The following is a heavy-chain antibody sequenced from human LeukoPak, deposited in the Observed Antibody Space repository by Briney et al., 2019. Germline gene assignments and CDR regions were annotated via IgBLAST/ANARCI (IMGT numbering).Heavy chain of an antibody. V-gene: IGHV3-23*01. CDR2: ISGGGGST. Sequence: GGSLRLSCAASAFTLSTSAMSWVRRAPGKGLEWVSAISGGGGSTHYADSVKGRFTISRDNSKNTLYLQMNSLRAEDTAVYYCAKNFLRGHDYWGQGTLVTVSS. CDR1: AFTLSTSA. J-gene: IGHJ4*02. CDR3: AKNFLRGHDY. D-gene: IGHD5-12*01.